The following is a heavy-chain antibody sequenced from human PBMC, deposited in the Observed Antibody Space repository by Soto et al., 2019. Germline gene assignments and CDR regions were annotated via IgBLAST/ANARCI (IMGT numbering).Heavy chain of an antibody. CDR2: ISAYNGNT. CDR3: AISGYCTNGVCPDYYGIDV. CDR1: GYTFTSYG. D-gene: IGHD2-8*01. J-gene: IGHJ6*02. Sequence: QVQLVQSGAEVKKPGASVKVSCKASGYTFTSYGITWVRQAPGQGLEWMGWISAYNGNTNYAQKLQGRVTMTTDTSTITAYMELRSLRSDDTAVYYCAISGYCTNGVCPDYYGIDVWGQGTTVTVSS. V-gene: IGHV1-18*01.